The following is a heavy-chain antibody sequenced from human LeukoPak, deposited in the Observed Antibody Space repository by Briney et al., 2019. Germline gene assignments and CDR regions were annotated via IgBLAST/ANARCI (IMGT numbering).Heavy chain of an antibody. D-gene: IGHD2-2*01. Sequence: GGSLRLSCAASGFTFSSYSMNWVRQAPGKGLEWVSSISSSSSYTYYADSVKGRFTISRDNAKNSLYLQMNSLRAEDTAVYYCARDQGCSSTSCYLYYYYYGMDVWGQGTTVTVSS. V-gene: IGHV3-21*01. CDR2: ISSSSSYT. CDR3: ARDQGCSSTSCYLYYYYYGMDV. J-gene: IGHJ6*02. CDR1: GFTFSSYS.